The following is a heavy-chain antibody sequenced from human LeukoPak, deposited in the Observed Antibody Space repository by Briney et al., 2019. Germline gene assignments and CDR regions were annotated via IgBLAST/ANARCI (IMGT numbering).Heavy chain of an antibody. J-gene: IGHJ4*02. D-gene: IGHD2-2*01. CDR2: IYASGST. V-gene: IGHV4-61*02. Sequence: PSETLSLTCTVSGGSISSGSYYWSWIRQPAGKGLEWIGRIYASGSTDYNPSLTSRVTISVDTSKNQFSLKPSSVTAADTAVYYCARGAVVPAALVYWGQGTLVTVSS. CDR1: GGSISSGSYY. CDR3: ARGAVVPAALVY.